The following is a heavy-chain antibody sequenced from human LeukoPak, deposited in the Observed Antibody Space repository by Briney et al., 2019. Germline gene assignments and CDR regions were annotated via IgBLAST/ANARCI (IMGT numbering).Heavy chain of an antibody. V-gene: IGHV3-30-3*01. CDR3: ARDILAVAGTGYFDS. Sequence: GGSLRLSCAASGFTFSSYAMHWVRQAPGKGLEWVAVISFDGSNKYYADSVKGRFTISRDNSKSTLYLQMNSLRAEDTAVYYCARDILAVAGTGYFDSWGQGTLVTVSS. J-gene: IGHJ4*02. D-gene: IGHD6-19*01. CDR2: ISFDGSNK. CDR1: GFTFSSYA.